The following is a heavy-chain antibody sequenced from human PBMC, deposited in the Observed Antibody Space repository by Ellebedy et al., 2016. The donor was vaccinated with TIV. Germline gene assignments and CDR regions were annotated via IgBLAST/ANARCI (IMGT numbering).Heavy chain of an antibody. D-gene: IGHD3-3*01. CDR3: ARDPSILESPYYFDY. J-gene: IGHJ4*02. V-gene: IGHV3-48*02. CDR2: ISSSSSTI. CDR1: GFSFNDRG. Sequence: GESLKISXAASGFSFNDRGMTWVRQAPGKGLEWVSYISSSSSTIYYADSVKGRFTISRDNAKNSLYLQMNSLRDEDTAVYYCARDPSILESPYYFDYWGQGTLVTVSS.